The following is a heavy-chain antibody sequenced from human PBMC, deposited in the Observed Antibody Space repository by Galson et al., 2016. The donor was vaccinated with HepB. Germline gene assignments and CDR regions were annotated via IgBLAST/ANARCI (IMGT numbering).Heavy chain of an antibody. CDR2: IWYDGSKK. CDR3: ARWNNGNSLDY. V-gene: IGHV3-33*07. J-gene: IGHJ4*02. CDR1: GFIFSNYA. D-gene: IGHD1/OR15-1a*01. Sequence: SLRLSCAASGFIFSNYAMYWVRQTPGKGLEWVAFIWYDGSKKYYADSVKGRLTISRDNPRDTLYLQMNSVRAEDTAVYFCARWNNGNSLDYWGQGILVTVSS.